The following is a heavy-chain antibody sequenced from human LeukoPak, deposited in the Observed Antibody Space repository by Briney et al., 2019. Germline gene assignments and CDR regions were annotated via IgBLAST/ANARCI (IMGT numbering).Heavy chain of an antibody. D-gene: IGHD3-3*01. V-gene: IGHV3-30-3*01. CDR3: ATEESGISIYGVVIF. J-gene: IGHJ4*02. Sequence: GGSLRLSCEASGFTFSSYAMHWVRQAPGKGLEWVAIISHDGSNKYYADSVKGRFTISRDNSKNTLYLQMNSLGAEDTAVYYCATEESGISIYGVVIFWGQGTLVTVSS. CDR1: GFTFSSYA. CDR2: ISHDGSNK.